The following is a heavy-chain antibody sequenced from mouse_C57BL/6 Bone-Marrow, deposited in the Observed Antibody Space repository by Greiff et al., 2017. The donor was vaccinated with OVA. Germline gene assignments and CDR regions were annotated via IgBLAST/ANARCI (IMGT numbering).Heavy chain of an antibody. D-gene: IGHD6-2*01. CDR2: IYPGDGDT. CDR1: GYAFSSSW. V-gene: IGHV1-82*01. CDR3: ARRVSYYFDY. Sequence: VQLVESGPELVKPGASVKISCKASGYAFSSSWMNWVKQRPGKGLEWIGRIYPGDGDTNYNGKFKGKATLTADKSSSTAYMQLSSLTSEDSAVYFCARRVSYYFDYWGQGTTLTVSS. J-gene: IGHJ2*01.